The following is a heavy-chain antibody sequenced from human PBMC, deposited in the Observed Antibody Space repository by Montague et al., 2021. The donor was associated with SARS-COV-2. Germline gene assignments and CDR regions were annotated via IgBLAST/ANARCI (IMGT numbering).Heavy chain of an antibody. D-gene: IGHD5-18*01. CDR3: ARREYSYGLGD. Sequence: SETLSLTCTVTGGPISGSSDYWGWIRQSPGKGLEWIASVDYSGNTXYSPSLKSRLTISVDTSKNQFSLKLNSVTAAGTALYYCARREYSYGLGDWGQGTLVTVSS. CDR1: GGPISGSSDY. J-gene: IGHJ4*02. V-gene: IGHV4-39*01. CDR2: VDYSGNT.